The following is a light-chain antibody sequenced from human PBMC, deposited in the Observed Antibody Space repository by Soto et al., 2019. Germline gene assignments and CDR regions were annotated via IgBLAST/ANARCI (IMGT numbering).Light chain of an antibody. V-gene: IGLV2-14*01. J-gene: IGLJ2*01. CDR3: SSFTSFNYVI. CDR1: SSDVGGDNY. CDR2: EVS. Sequence: QSALTQPASLSASPGHSITISCTGTSSDVGGDNYVSWYQQHPGKAPKLMIYEVSNRPSGVSSRFSGFKSGDTASLIISGLQAADEAEYYCSSFTSFNYVIFGGGTTLTVL.